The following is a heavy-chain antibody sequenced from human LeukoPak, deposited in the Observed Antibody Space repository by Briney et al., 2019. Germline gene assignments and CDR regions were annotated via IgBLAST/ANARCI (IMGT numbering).Heavy chain of an antibody. J-gene: IGHJ4*02. CDR1: GYSFTSYG. Sequence: ASVKVSSKASGYSFTSYGISWVRQAPGQGLEWMGWISTYDGNTNYAQRVQDRLTMTTDSSTSTAYMELRSLRSDDTAVYYCAKLGATVGCSPIDYWGQGTLVTVSS. CDR2: ISTYDGNT. CDR3: AKLGATVGCSPIDY. D-gene: IGHD1-26*01. V-gene: IGHV1-18*04.